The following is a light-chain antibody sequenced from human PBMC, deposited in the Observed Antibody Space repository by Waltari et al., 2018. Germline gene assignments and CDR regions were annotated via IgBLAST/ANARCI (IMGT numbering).Light chain of an antibody. CDR2: ADT. Sequence: SYVLTQPPSVSVAPGETARITCGGNNIGSKSVHWYQQKPGQAPAMVVYADTDRPSGGPEGFSGSHSGNTATLTISRVEAGDEADYYCQVWDSTSDHVVFGGGTKLTVL. J-gene: IGLJ2*01. CDR1: NIGSKS. CDR3: QVWDSTSDHVV. V-gene: IGLV3-21*02.